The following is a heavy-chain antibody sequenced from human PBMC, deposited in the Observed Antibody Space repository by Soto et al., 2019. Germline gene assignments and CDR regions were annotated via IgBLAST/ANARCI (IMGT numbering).Heavy chain of an antibody. CDR1: GGSISSYY. Sequence: SETLSLTCTVSGGSISSYYWSCIRQPPGKGLEWIGYSYYSGSTNYDPSLKSRVTVSVDTSKNQFSLKLSSVTAADTAVYYCARDDQRAFDIWGQGTMVTVSS. CDR3: ARDDQRAFDI. CDR2: SYYSGST. V-gene: IGHV4-59*01. J-gene: IGHJ3*02.